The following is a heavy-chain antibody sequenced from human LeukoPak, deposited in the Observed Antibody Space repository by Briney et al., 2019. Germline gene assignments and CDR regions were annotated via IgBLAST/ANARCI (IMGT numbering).Heavy chain of an antibody. J-gene: IGHJ4*02. CDR1: GFTFSSYW. V-gene: IGHV3-7*01. Sequence: PGGSLKLSCAASGFTFSSYWMTWVRQAPGKGLEWVANIKQDGSEEYYVDSVKGRFTISRDNAKNSLYLQMNRLRAEDTAVYYCARDGLGSAFDYWGQGPLVTVSS. D-gene: IGHD3/OR15-3a*01. CDR3: ARDGLGSAFDY. CDR2: IKQDGSEE.